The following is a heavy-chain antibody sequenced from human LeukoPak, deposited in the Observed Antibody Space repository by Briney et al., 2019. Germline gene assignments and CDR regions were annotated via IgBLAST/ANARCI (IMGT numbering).Heavy chain of an antibody. CDR3: AKPEDPARAAPYYFDY. CDR2: ISGSGGST. V-gene: IGHV3-23*01. Sequence: PRGSPRLSCAASGFTFSSYAMSWVPPGPGKGLEWVSAISGSGGSTYYADSVRGRFTISRGNSKNTLYLQMNSLRAEDTAVYYCAKPEDPARAAPYYFDYWGQGTLVTVSS. J-gene: IGHJ4*02. CDR1: GFTFSSYA. D-gene: IGHD1-14*01.